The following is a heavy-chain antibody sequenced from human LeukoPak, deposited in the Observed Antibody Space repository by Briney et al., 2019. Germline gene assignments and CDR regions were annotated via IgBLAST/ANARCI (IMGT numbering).Heavy chain of an antibody. CDR1: GFTFSSHA. J-gene: IGHJ4*02. CDR3: AKGLAVAGHFDY. D-gene: IGHD6-19*01. Sequence: GWSLRLSCAASGFTFSSHAMSWVRQAPGKGLEWVSAISGSGGSTYYADSVKGRFTISRDKSKNTLYLQMNSLRAEDTAVYYCAKGLAVAGHFDYWGQGTLVTVSS. CDR2: ISGSGGST. V-gene: IGHV3-23*01.